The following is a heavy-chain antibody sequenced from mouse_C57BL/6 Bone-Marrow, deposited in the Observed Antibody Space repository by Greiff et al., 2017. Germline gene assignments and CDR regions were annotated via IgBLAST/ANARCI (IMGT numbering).Heavy chain of an antibody. J-gene: IGHJ1*03. CDR3: ARGYYVSSSWYFDV. CDR2: IHPNSGST. V-gene: IGHV1-64*01. CDR1: GYTFTSYW. D-gene: IGHD1-1*01. Sequence: QVQLQQPGAELVKPGASVKLSCKASGYTFTSYWMHWVKQRPGQGLEWIGMIHPNSGSTNYNEKFKSKATLTVDKSSSTAYMQLSCMTSEDSAVYYCARGYYVSSSWYFDVWGTGTTVTVSS.